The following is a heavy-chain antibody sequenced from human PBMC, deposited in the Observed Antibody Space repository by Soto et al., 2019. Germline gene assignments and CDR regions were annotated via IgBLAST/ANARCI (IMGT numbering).Heavy chain of an antibody. CDR3: ARGRWGTVTSPYGSFSANPASWFDP. Sequence: QVQLVQSGAEVKKPGSSVKVSCKASGGTFSSYAISWVRQAPGQGLEWMGGIIPIFGTANYAQKFQGRVTITADESTSTAYMELSSLRSEDTAVYYCARGRWGTVTSPYGSFSANPASWFDPWGQGTLVTVSS. V-gene: IGHV1-69*01. D-gene: IGHD4-17*01. J-gene: IGHJ5*02. CDR2: IIPIFGTA. CDR1: GGTFSSYA.